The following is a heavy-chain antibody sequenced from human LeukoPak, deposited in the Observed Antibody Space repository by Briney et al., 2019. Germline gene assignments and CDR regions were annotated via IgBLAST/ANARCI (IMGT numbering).Heavy chain of an antibody. D-gene: IGHD3-10*01. Sequence: ASVKVSCKASGYTFTNHAMNWVRQAPGQGLEWMGWINTQTGHPAYAQGFTGRFVFSLDTSVSTAYLEISSLKAEDTAVYYCARASQENLWSGSPWGQGTTVTVSS. CDR2: INTQTGHP. CDR1: GYTFTNHA. V-gene: IGHV7-4-1*02. J-gene: IGHJ6*02. CDR3: ARASQENLWSGSP.